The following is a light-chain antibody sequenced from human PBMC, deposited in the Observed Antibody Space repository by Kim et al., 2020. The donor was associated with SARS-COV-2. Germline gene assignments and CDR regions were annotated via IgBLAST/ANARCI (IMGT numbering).Light chain of an antibody. CDR2: DNT. Sequence: QRFTLSWTGRSSNIGAGFDVHWYQKLPGTAPKLLIFDNTNRPSGVPDRFSGSKSGTSASLAITGLQAEDEADYYCQSYDSSLSGYVFGTGTKVTVL. J-gene: IGLJ1*01. CDR3: QSYDSSLSGYV. V-gene: IGLV1-40*01. CDR1: SSNIGAGFD.